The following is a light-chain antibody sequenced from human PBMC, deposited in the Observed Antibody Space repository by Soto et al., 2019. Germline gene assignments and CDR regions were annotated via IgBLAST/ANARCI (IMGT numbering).Light chain of an antibody. CDR2: DAS. CDR1: QSISTW. Sequence: DIQMIQCPSTLTEYVGDRVSITCRASQSISTWLAWYQQKPGKAPKPLIHDASNLQSGVPPRFSGSGSGTDFTLTNSTLQPEDFPTQYSLQDYSYPRTSDQGTKVDIK. V-gene: IGKV1-5*01. CDR3: LQDYSYPRT. J-gene: IGKJ1*01.